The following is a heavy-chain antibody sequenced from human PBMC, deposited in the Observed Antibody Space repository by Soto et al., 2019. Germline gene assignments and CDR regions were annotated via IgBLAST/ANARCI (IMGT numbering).Heavy chain of an antibody. Sequence: GVLRLSFAAAVFTVSSQYMTWFRQAPGEGLEWVSVIYSGGSTYYADSVKGRFTISRDNSKNTLYLQMNSLRAEDTGVYYCARGFNWLDYWGQGTLVTVSS. CDR1: VFTVSSQY. CDR3: ARGFNWLDY. V-gene: IGHV3-53*01. J-gene: IGHJ4*02. D-gene: IGHD5-12*01. CDR2: IYSGGST.